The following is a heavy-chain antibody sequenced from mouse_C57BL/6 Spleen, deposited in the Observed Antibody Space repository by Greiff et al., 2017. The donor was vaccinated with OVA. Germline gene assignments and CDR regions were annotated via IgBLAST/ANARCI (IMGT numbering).Heavy chain of an antibody. CDR3: ARGRVTGTGAMDY. CDR2: ISDGGSYT. Sequence: EVQVVESGGGLVKPGGSLKLSCAASGFTFSSYAMSWVRQTPEKRLEWVATISDGGSYTYYPDNVKGRFTISRDNAKNNLYLQMSHLKSEDTAMYYCARGRVTGTGAMDYGGQGTSVTVSS. CDR1: GFTFSSYA. J-gene: IGHJ4*01. D-gene: IGHD4-1*01. V-gene: IGHV5-4*01.